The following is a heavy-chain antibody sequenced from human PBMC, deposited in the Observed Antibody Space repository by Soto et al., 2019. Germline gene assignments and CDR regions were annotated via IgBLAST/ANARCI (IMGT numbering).Heavy chain of an antibody. CDR2: IYYSGST. Sequence: QVQLQESGPGLVKPSETLSLTCTVSGGSISSYYWSWIRQPPGKGLEWIGYIYYSGSTNYNPSLKSRVPISVDPSKNQFSLKLSSVTAADTAVYYCARDGYTVTPNYYYGMDVWGQGTTVTVSS. J-gene: IGHJ6*02. V-gene: IGHV4-59*01. CDR1: GGSISSYY. D-gene: IGHD4-4*01. CDR3: ARDGYTVTPNYYYGMDV.